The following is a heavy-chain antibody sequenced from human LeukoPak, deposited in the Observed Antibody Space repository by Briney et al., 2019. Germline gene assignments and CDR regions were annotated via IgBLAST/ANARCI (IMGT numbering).Heavy chain of an antibody. CDR3: ARSPGIWNEYGRLEY. CDR1: GDSISSGGHY. V-gene: IGHV4-31*03. Sequence: SETLSLTCTVFGDSISSGGHYWNWLRQRPGKGLEWIGYIFYTGSTYYNPSLKSRVTISVDTSKNQFSLKLSSVTAADTAVYYCARSPGIWNEYGRLEYWGQGALVTVSS. D-gene: IGHD1-1*01. CDR2: IFYTGST. J-gene: IGHJ4*02.